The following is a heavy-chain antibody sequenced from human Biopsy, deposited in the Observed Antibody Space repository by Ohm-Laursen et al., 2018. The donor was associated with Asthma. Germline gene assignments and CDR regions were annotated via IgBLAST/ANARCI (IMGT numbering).Heavy chain of an antibody. CDR1: GYTFNSAG. Sequence: ASVKASCKISGYTFNSAGITWVRQAPGQGREWMGWISVYNGNTKVAQKLQDRVTMITDTSTSTAYMELRSLRSDDTAVYFCARAVDYSHYYGIDVWGQGTTVTVS. V-gene: IGHV1-18*01. CDR3: ARAVDYSHYYGIDV. CDR2: ISVYNGNT. J-gene: IGHJ6*02. D-gene: IGHD3-10*01.